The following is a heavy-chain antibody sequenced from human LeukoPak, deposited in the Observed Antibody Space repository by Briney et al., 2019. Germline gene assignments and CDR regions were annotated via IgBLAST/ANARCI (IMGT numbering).Heavy chain of an antibody. Sequence: PSETLSLTCAVYGGSFSGYYWSWIRQPPGKGLEWIGEINHSGSTNYNPSLKSRVTISVDTSKTQFSLKLSSVTAADTAVYYCARGGDFWSGYYSRRNWFDPWCQGTLVTVSS. CDR2: INHSGST. CDR3: ARGGDFWSGYYSRRNWFDP. CDR1: GGSFSGYY. V-gene: IGHV4-34*01. D-gene: IGHD3-3*01. J-gene: IGHJ5*02.